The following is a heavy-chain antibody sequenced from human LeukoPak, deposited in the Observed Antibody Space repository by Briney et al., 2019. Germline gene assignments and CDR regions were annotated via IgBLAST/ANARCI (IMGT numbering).Heavy chain of an antibody. Sequence: PGGSLRLSCAASGFTFSSYEMNWVRQAPGKGLEWVSYISSSGSTIYYADSVKGRFTISRDNAKNSLYPQMNSLRAEDTAVYYCARITSVTTTFDYWGQGTLVTVSS. V-gene: IGHV3-48*03. CDR2: ISSSGSTI. CDR1: GFTFSSYE. D-gene: IGHD4-17*01. CDR3: ARITSVTTTFDY. J-gene: IGHJ4*02.